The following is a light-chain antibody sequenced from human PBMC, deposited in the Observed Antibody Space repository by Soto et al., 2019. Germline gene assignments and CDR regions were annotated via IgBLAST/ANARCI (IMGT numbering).Light chain of an antibody. CDR1: QSVFYTSNNKNY. CDR3: QQYYGTPHT. CDR2: WAS. V-gene: IGKV4-1*01. J-gene: IGKJ2*01. Sequence: DIVMTQSPDSLAVSLGERATINCKSSQSVFYTSNNKNYLAWYQKKPGQPPKLLIYWASTRESGVPDRFSGSGFGTDFALTISSLQAEDVAVYYCQQYYGTPHTFGQGTKLEI.